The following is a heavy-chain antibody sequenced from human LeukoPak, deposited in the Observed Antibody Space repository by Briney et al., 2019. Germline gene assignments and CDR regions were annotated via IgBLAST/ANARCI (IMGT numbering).Heavy chain of an antibody. CDR3: ATVDGYAQRD. J-gene: IGHJ4*02. V-gene: IGHV3-74*01. CDR1: GFTFSSYW. Sequence: GGSLRLSCAASGFTFSSYWMHWVRQGPGKGLVWVSRITSDGSSTSYAGSVKGRFTISRDNAKNTLYLQMNSLRAEDTAVYYCATVDGYAQRDWGQGTLVTVSS. D-gene: IGHD5-12*01. CDR2: ITSDGSST.